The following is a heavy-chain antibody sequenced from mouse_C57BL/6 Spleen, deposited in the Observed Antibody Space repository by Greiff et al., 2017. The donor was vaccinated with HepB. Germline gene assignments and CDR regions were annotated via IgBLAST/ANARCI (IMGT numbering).Heavy chain of an antibody. CDR3: ARVYYDPYAMDY. V-gene: IGHV1-4*01. D-gene: IGHD2-4*01. CDR1: GYTFTSYT. CDR2: INPSSGYT. Sequence: QVQLKQSGAELARPGASVKMSCKASGYTFTSYTMHWVKQRPGQGLEWIGYINPSSGYTKYNQKFKDKATLTADKSSSTAYMQLSSLTSEDSADYYCARVYYDPYAMDYWGQGTSVTVSS. J-gene: IGHJ4*01.